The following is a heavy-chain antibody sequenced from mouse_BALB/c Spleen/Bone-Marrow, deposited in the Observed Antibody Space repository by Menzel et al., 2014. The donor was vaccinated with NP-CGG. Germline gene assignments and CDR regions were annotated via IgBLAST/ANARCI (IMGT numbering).Heavy chain of an antibody. Sequence: VQRAESGAELVRPGTSVKISCKASGYAFTNYWLGWVKQRPGHGLEWIGDIYPGSGNTYYNEKFKGKATLTADKSSSTAYMQLSSLTSEDSAVYFCARLRGYSQAWFAYWGQGTLVTVSA. J-gene: IGHJ3*01. V-gene: IGHV1-63*01. D-gene: IGHD2-3*01. CDR2: IYPGSGNT. CDR3: ARLRGYSQAWFAY. CDR1: GYAFTNYW.